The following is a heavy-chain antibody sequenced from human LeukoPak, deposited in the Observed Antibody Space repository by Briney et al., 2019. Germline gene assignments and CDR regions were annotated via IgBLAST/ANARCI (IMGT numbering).Heavy chain of an antibody. CDR3: ARSSTISEHFDY. V-gene: IGHV4-39*01. J-gene: IGHJ4*02. Sequence: SETLSLTCTVSGGSISSSNYYWGCIRQPPGKGLEWIGSIYYSGNTYYNPSLKSRVNISVDTSKNQFSLKLTSVTAADTAVYYCARSSTISEHFDYWGQGTLVTVSS. CDR1: GGSISSSNYY. CDR2: IYYSGNT. D-gene: IGHD5/OR15-5a*01.